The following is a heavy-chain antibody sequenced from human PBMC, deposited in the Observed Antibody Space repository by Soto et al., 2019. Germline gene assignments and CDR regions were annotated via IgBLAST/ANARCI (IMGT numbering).Heavy chain of an antibody. V-gene: IGHV1-69*13. J-gene: IGHJ6*02. CDR3: ARGDATKIVVTTYYAMDV. Sequence: SVKVSCKASGGSLSNYGISWVRQAPGQGLEWMGAIIPVFGTPNYAQKFQDRVTITADESTTTVYMGVRSLTSEDTAVYYCARGDATKIVVTTYYAMDVWGQGTTVTV. CDR1: GGSLSNYG. D-gene: IGHD3-22*01. CDR2: IIPVFGTP.